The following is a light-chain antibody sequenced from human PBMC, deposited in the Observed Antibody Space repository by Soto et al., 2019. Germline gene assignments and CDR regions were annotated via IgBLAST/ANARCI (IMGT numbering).Light chain of an antibody. CDR2: KAS. CDR1: QSISGW. V-gene: IGKV1-5*03. J-gene: IGKJ1*01. Sequence: DIQMTQSPSTLSASVGDRVIITCRASQSISGWLAWYQQKPGIAPKLLIYKASTLQDGVPPRFSGSGFGTEFTLTISSLQPDDFATYYCQQYDSYWTFGQGTKVDIK. CDR3: QQYDSYWT.